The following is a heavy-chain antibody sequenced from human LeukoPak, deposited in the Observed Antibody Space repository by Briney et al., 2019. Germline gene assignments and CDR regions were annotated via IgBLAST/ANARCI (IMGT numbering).Heavy chain of an antibody. CDR1: GYTFTSYG. V-gene: IGHV1-18*01. Sequence: ASVKVSCKASGYTFTSYGISWVRQAPGQGLEWMGWISAYNGNTNYAQKLQGRVTMTTDTSTSTAYMELRSLRSDDTAVYYCARGYYYDSSGYSDSDYWGQGTLVTVSS. D-gene: IGHD3-22*01. CDR3: ARGYYYDSSGYSDSDY. J-gene: IGHJ4*02. CDR2: ISAYNGNT.